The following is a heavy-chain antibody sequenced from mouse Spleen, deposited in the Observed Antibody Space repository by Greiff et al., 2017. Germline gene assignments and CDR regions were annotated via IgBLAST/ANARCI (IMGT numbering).Heavy chain of an antibody. J-gene: IGHJ2*01. V-gene: IGHV5-17*01. CDR2: ISSGSSTI. CDR1: GFTFSDYG. CDR3: ARDRNWDEGFDY. D-gene: IGHD4-1*01. Sequence: EVKLMESGGGLVKPGGSLKLSCAASGFTFSDYGMHWVRQAPEKGLEWVAYISSGSSTIYYADTVKGRFTISRDNAKNTLFLQMTSLRSEDTAMYYCARDRNWDEGFDYWGQGTTLTVSS.